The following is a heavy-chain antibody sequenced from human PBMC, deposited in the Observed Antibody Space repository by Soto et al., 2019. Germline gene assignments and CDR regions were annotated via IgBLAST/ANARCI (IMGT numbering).Heavy chain of an antibody. D-gene: IGHD3-9*01. CDR2: IATSGNT. V-gene: IGHV3-13*01. CDR1: GLTFSAYE. CDR3: AREYVDWGYWYFDL. Sequence: DVQLVEAGGGLVQPGGSLRPSWEAPGLTFSAYEMTGVRQAAGERLEWVSAIATSGNTYYAGSVKGRFTISRENAKNSLYLQINNVRAGDTAVYYCAREYVDWGYWYFDLWGRGTLVTVSS. J-gene: IGHJ2*01.